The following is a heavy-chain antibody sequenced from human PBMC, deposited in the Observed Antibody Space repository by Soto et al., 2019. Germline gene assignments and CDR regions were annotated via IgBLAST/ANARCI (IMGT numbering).Heavy chain of an antibody. CDR1: GYTFFTYD. V-gene: IGHV1-18*01. CDR2: ISTYSGDP. J-gene: IGHJ5*02. Sequence: QVHLVQSGVEVKTPGASVKVSCQASGYTFFTYDISWVRQAPGQGLEWMGRISTYSGDPKYAQKFQGRVTMTTDTSTTTAYLELRSLRPDDTAVYYCARHHGPTTSENWFDPWGQGTLVTVSS. D-gene: IGHD5-12*01. CDR3: ARHHGPTTSENWFDP.